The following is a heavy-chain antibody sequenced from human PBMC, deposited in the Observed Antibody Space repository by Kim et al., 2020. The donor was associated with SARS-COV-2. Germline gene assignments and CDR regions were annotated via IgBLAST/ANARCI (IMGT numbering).Heavy chain of an antibody. D-gene: IGHD6-13*01. Sequence: SETLSLTCTASGGSISSSSYYWGWIRQPPGKGLEWIGSIYSRGSTYYNPSLKSRVIISVDTSKNQFSLKLTSMTDADTAVYYCARHRSSSWNPDYYYGMDVWGQGTTVTVSS. CDR1: GGSISSSSYY. CDR3: ARHRSSSWNPDYYYGMDV. J-gene: IGHJ6*02. CDR2: IYSRGST. V-gene: IGHV4-39*01.